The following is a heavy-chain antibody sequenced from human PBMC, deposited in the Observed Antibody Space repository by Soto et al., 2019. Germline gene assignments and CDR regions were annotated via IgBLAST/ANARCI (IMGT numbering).Heavy chain of an antibody. D-gene: IGHD6-6*01. CDR1: GFTLSSYA. CDR3: TKDRKSLSFIPYSSSSIISYGMDV. J-gene: IGHJ6*02. CDR2: ISGSGGST. V-gene: IGHV3-23*01. Sequence: GGSLSLSCAASGFTLSSYAMSWVRQAPGDGLEWVSAISGSGGSTYYADSVKGRFTIPRDNSQNTLYLQMNSLRAEDTAVYYCTKDRKSLSFIPYSSSSIISYGMDVWGQGTTVTVSS.